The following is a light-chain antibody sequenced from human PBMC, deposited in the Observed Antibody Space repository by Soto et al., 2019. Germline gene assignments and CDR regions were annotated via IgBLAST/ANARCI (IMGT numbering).Light chain of an antibody. CDR3: QRYDSFRA. CDR1: RSVRPNF. Sequence: EIVLTQSPGTLSLSPGERATLSCRASRSVRPNFLAWYQQKPGQAPRLLIYGVSDRATGIPDRFSGSGSGTDFTLTITRLEPEDFAMYYCQRYDSFRAFGQGTKVDI. J-gene: IGKJ1*01. CDR2: GVS. V-gene: IGKV3-20*01.